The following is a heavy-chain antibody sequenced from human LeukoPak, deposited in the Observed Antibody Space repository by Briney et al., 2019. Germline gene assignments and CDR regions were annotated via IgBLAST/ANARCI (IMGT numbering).Heavy chain of an antibody. J-gene: IGHJ4*02. CDR1: GFTFSTYG. V-gene: IGHV3-33*01. D-gene: IGHD3-10*01. CDR3: ARASGPFDY. Sequence: GVSLRLSCAASGFTFSTYGMHWVRQAPGKGREWVAVIWNDGSNKYYADYVKGRFTISRDNSKNTLYLQMNSLRAEDTAVYSCARASGPFDYWGQGTLVTISS. CDR2: IWNDGSNK.